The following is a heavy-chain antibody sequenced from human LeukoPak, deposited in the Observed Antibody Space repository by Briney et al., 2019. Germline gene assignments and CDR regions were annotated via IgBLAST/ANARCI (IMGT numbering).Heavy chain of an antibody. CDR1: GYTFTSYA. V-gene: IGHV1-3*01. Sequence: ASVKVSCKASGYTFTSYAMHWVRQAPGQRLEWMGWINAGNGNTKYSQKFQGRVTITRDTSASTAYMELSSLRSEDTAVYYCARGTHSSGWSLDLDYWGQGTLVTVFS. CDR3: ARGTHSSGWSLDLDY. J-gene: IGHJ4*02. CDR2: INAGNGNT. D-gene: IGHD6-19*01.